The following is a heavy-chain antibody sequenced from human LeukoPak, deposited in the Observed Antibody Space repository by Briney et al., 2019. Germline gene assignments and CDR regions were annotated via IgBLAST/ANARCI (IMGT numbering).Heavy chain of an antibody. V-gene: IGHV6-1*01. CDR3: ARAEGNIAAAGFDY. Sequence: SQTLSLTCAISGDSVSSNSAAWDWIRQSPSRGLEWLGRTYYRSKWYDDYAVSVKSRITINPDTSKNQFSLQLNSVTPEDTAVYYCARAEGNIAAAGFDYWGQGTLVTVSS. CDR1: GDSVSSNSAA. D-gene: IGHD6-13*01. CDR2: TYYRSKWYD. J-gene: IGHJ4*02.